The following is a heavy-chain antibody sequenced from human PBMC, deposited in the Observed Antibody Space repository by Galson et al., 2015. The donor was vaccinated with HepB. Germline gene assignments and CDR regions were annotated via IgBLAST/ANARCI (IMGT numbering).Heavy chain of an antibody. CDR1: GGSFSGYY. V-gene: IGHV4-34*01. D-gene: IGHD3-10*01. CDR2: INHSGST. CDR3: ARVATMVQGLYWFDP. Sequence: LSLTCAVYGGSFSGYYWSWIRQPPGKGLEWIGEINHSGSTNYNPSLKSRVTISVDTSKNQFSLKLSSVTAADTAVYYCARVATMVQGLYWFDPWGQGTLVTVSS. J-gene: IGHJ5*02.